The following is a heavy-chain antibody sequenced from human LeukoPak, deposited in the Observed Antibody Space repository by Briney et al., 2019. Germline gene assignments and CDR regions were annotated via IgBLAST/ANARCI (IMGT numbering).Heavy chain of an antibody. J-gene: IGHJ1*01. D-gene: IGHD3-22*01. V-gene: IGHV3-23*01. CDR1: GFTFSSYA. Sequence: PGGSLRLSCAVSGFTFSSYAMSWVRQAPGKGLEWVSAISGSGGSTYYADSVKGRFTISRDNSKNTLYLQMNSLRAEDTAVYYCAKDGYYYDSSGYYSEYFQHWGQGTLVTVSA. CDR3: AKDGYYYDSSGYYSEYFQH. CDR2: ISGSGGST.